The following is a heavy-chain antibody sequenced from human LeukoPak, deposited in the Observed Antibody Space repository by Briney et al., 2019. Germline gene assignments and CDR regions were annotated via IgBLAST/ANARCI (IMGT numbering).Heavy chain of an antibody. CDR1: GFTFSSYS. D-gene: IGHD6-13*01. V-gene: IGHV3-21*01. CDR3: AREVASSSWAYYFDY. J-gene: IGHJ4*02. CDR2: ISSSSSYI. Sequence: GGSLRLSCAASGFTFSSYSMNWVRQAPGKGLEWVSSISSSSSYIYYADSVKGRFTISRDNGKNALYLQMNRLRAEDTAVYYCAREVASSSWAYYFDYWGQGTLVTVSS.